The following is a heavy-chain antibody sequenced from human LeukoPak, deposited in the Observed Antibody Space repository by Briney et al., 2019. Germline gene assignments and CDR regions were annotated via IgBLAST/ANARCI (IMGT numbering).Heavy chain of an antibody. D-gene: IGHD2/OR15-2a*01. CDR1: GFTFSTYW. CDR2: IKPDGSEK. J-gene: IGHJ4*02. CDR3: ARGIGDY. V-gene: IGHV3-7*01. Sequence: GGSLRLSCAASGFTFSTYWISWVRQAPGKGLEWVAHIKPDGSEKYYLDSVKGRFTISRDNAGNSLYLQMSSLGAEDTAVHYCARGIGDYWGQGTLVTVSS.